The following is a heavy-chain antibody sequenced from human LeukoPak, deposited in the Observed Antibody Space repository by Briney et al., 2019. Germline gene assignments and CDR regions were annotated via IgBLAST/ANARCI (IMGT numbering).Heavy chain of an antibody. J-gene: IGHJ6*03. V-gene: IGHV3-23*01. CDR2: MSGSGGNT. CDR3: AKDVYYYYMDV. Sequence: GGSLRLSCAASGFTFFTYAKTWVRQAPGKGLEWVAAMSGSGGNTYYADSVKGRFTISRDNSKNTLYLQMDSLRAGDTAIYYCAKDVYYYYMDVWGKGTTVTVSS. CDR1: GFTFFTYA.